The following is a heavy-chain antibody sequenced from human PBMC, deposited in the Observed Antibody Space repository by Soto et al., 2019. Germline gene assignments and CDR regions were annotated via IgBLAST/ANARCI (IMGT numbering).Heavy chain of an antibody. CDR2: ISAYNGDT. CDR1: GYTFINYG. J-gene: IGHJ4*02. CDR3: ARGEYSGYDFVNYYFDY. D-gene: IGHD5-12*01. Sequence: ASVKVSCKASGYTFINYGITWVRQAPGQGLEWMGWISAYNGDTSCAQKLQGRLTMTADTYTSTAYMELRSLRSDDTAVYYCARGEYSGYDFVNYYFDYWGQGTLVTVSS. V-gene: IGHV1-18*04.